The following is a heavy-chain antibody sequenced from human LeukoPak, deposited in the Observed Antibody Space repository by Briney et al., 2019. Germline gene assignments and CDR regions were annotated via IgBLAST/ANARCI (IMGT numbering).Heavy chain of an antibody. Sequence: SETLSLTCTVSGGSISSDYWSWIRLPPGKGLEWIGYIYYSGSTNYNPSLKSRVTISVDTSKNQFSLKLSSVTAADTAVYYCARHGSYGHFDYWGQGTLVTVSS. CDR3: ARHGSYGHFDY. J-gene: IGHJ4*02. CDR1: GGSISSDY. V-gene: IGHV4-59*08. D-gene: IGHD4-17*01. CDR2: IYYSGST.